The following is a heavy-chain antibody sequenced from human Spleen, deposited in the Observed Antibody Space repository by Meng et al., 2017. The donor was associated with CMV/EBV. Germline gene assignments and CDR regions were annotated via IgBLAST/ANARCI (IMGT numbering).Heavy chain of an antibody. V-gene: IGHV3-33*01. J-gene: IGHJ4*02. D-gene: IGHD2-2*01. CDR2: IWYDGSNK. CDR3: ARGSVLIPAGVPDY. CDR1: GFTFSSYG. Sequence: GGSLRLSCAASGFTFSSYGMHWVRQAPGKGLEWVAVIWYDGSNKYYADSVKGRFTISRDNAKNTLYLQMNSLRAEDTAVYYCARGSVLIPAGVPDYWGQGTLVTVSS.